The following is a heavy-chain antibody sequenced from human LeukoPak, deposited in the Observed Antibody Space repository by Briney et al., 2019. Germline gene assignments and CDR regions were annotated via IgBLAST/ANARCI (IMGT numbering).Heavy chain of an antibody. Sequence: TGGSLRLSCAASGFTFSSYAMSWVRQAPGKGLEWVSLISGSGGSTYYADSVKGRFTISRDNSKNTLYLQMNSMRAEDTAVYYCAKDGGGGPGRAFDIWGQGTMVTVSS. CDR2: ISGSGGST. J-gene: IGHJ3*02. V-gene: IGHV3-23*01. CDR1: GFTFSSYA. CDR3: AKDGGGGPGRAFDI.